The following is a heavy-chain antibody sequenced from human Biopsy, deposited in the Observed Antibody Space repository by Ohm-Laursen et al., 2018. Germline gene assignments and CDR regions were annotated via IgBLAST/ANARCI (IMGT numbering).Heavy chain of an antibody. CDR2: IRSGGDYM. D-gene: IGHD5-24*01. J-gene: IGHJ4*02. V-gene: IGHV3-21*01. CDR1: GFTLSYYS. CDR3: ARDER. Sequence: SLRPSCAASGFTLSYYSMTWVRQAPGKGLEWVSSIRSGGDYMFYADSVKGRFTISRDNAKNSLYLQMSSLTVDDTAVYYCARDERWGQGTLVTVSS.